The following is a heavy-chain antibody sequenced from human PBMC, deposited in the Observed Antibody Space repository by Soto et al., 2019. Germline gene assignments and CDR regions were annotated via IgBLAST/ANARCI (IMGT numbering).Heavy chain of an antibody. Sequence: GESLKISCEGCGYVFTSYWINLVRQMPGKGLEWMGRIDPSDSYTNYSPSFQGHVSMSVDRSINTVYVQWSSLKASDTAMYYCARQRWGTYYKGDDWFDPWGQGTLVTVSS. J-gene: IGHJ5*02. D-gene: IGHD3-10*01. CDR3: ARQRWGTYYKGDDWFDP. CDR2: IDPSDSYT. CDR1: GYVFTSYW. V-gene: IGHV5-10-1*01.